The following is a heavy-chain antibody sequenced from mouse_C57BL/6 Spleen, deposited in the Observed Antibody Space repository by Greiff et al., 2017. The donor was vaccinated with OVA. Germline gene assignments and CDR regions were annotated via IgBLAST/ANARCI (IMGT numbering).Heavy chain of an antibody. V-gene: IGHV1-82*01. D-gene: IGHD1-1*01. J-gene: IGHJ2*01. CDR2: FYPGDGDT. Sequence: VQLQQSGPELVKPGASVKISCKASGYAFSSSWMNWVKPRPGKGLEWIGRFYPGDGDTNYNGKFKGKATLTADKSSSTAYMQLSSLTSEDSAVYFCARDGGYYFDYWGQGTTLTVSS. CDR3: ARDGGYYFDY. CDR1: GYAFSSSW.